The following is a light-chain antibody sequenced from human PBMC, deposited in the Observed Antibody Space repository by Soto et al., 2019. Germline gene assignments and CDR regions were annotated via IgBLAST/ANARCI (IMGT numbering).Light chain of an antibody. V-gene: IGKV1-39*01. Sequence: DIQMTQSPSSLSASVGDRVTITCRASQSVSTYFNWYQQKPGKAPNLLINAASNLQSGVPSRFSGAGSGTDLPLTISSLQHDDSATYYCQQSYGIPRTFGQGTKVEIK. CDR3: QQSYGIPRT. J-gene: IGKJ1*01. CDR2: AAS. CDR1: QSVSTY.